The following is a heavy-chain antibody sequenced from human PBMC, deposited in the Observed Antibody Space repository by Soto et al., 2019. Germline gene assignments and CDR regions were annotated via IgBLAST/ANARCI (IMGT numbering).Heavy chain of an antibody. D-gene: IGHD4-17*01. J-gene: IGHJ4*02. CDR2: IYYSGST. CDR3: ARAAGDYYFDY. Sequence: SETLSLTCTVSCGSISSYYWSCIRQPPGKGLEWIGYIYYSGSTNYNPSLKSRVTISVDTSKNQFSLKLSSVTAADTAVYYCARAAGDYYFDYWGQGTLVTVSS. CDR1: CGSISSYY. V-gene: IGHV4-59*01.